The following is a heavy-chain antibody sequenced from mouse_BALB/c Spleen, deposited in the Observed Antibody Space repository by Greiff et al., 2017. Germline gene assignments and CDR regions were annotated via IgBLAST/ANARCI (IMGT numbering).Heavy chain of an antibody. D-gene: IGHD1-1*01. CDR3: ARGSPYYGSSYAWFAY. CDR2: ISTYYGDA. V-gene: IGHV1S137*01. J-gene: IGHJ3*01. Sequence: QVQLQQSGAELVRPGVSVKISCKGSGYTFTDYAMHWVKQSHAKSLEWIGVISTYYGDASYNQKFKGKATMTVDKSSSTAYMELARLTSEDSAIYYCARGSPYYGSSYAWFAYWGQGTLVTVSA. CDR1: GYTFTDYA.